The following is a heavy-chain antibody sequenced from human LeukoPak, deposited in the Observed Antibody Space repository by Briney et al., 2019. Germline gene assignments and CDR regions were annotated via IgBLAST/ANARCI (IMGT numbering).Heavy chain of an antibody. D-gene: IGHD2-15*01. CDR2: INHSGST. J-gene: IGHJ3*02. CDR3: AGGYCSGGTCLGAFDI. Sequence: PSETLSLTCAVYGGSFSGYYWSWIRQPPGKGLEWIGEINHSGSTNYNPSLKSRVTISVDKSENQFSLKLSSVTAADTAVYYCAGGYCSGGTCLGAFDIWGQGTKVTVSS. CDR1: GGSFSGYY. V-gene: IGHV4-34*01.